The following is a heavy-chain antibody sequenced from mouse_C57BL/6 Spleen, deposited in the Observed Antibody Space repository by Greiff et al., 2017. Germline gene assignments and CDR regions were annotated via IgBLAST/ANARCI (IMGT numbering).Heavy chain of an antibody. Sequence: QVQLQQPGAELVRPGSSVKLSCKASGYTFTSYWMDWVKQRPGQGLEWIGNIYTSDSETHYNQKFKDKATLTVDKSSSTAYMQLSSLTSEDSAVYYCARGTAGWYFDVWGTGTTVTVSS. J-gene: IGHJ1*03. D-gene: IGHD3-3*01. V-gene: IGHV1-61*01. CDR2: IYTSDSET. CDR3: ARGTAGWYFDV. CDR1: GYTFTSYW.